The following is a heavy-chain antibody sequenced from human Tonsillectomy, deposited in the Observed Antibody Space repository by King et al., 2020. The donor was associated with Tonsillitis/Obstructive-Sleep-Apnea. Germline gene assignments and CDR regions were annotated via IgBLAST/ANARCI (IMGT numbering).Heavy chain of an antibody. J-gene: IGHJ6*03. V-gene: IGHV3-9*01. CDR2: ISWNSGSI. D-gene: IGHD1-26*01. Sequence: VQLVESGGGLVQPGRSLRLSCAASGFTFDDYAMHWVRQAPGKGLEWVSGISWNSGSIGYADSVKGRFTISRDNAKNSLYLQMNSLRAEDTALYYCAKDADSGDYSYYYYMDVWGKGTTVTVSS. CDR1: GFTFDDYA. CDR3: AKDADSGDYSYYYYMDV.